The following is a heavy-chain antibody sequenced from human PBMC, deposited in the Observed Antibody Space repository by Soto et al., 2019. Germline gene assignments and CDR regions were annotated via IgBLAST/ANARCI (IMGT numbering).Heavy chain of an antibody. D-gene: IGHD3-10*01. CDR1: GFTVSSNY. CDR3: AWRSLRGGPYAFDI. V-gene: IGHV3-66*01. J-gene: IGHJ3*02. Sequence: EVQLVESGGGLVQPGGSLRLSCAASGFTVSSNYMNWVRQAPGKGLEWVSVIYSGGSTYYADSVKGRFTISSNVSKNTVYRQKNSLRAEATAVYYWAWRSLRGGPYAFDIWGHGTMVTVSS. CDR2: IYSGGST.